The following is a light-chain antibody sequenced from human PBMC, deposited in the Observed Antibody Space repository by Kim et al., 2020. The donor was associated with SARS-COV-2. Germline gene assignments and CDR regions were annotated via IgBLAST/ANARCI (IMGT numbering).Light chain of an antibody. CDR3: HQYNSWTLT. CDR1: QSAGNN. Sequence: VPPGESATLSCRASQSAGNNLAWYQQKPRQPPRLLIYGASTRATGIPARFSGSGYGTEFTVTINSLQSDDFAVYYCHQYNSWTLTFGGGTKVDIK. CDR2: GAS. J-gene: IGKJ4*01. V-gene: IGKV3-15*01.